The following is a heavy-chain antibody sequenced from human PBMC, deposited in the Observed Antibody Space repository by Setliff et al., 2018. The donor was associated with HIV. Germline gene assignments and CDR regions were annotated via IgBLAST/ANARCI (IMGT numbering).Heavy chain of an antibody. V-gene: IGHV1-18*01. J-gene: IGHJ6*03. Sequence: GASVKVSCKASGYTFTNNGPSWVRQAPGQGLEWMGWINVHNHNTNYAQKFQGRVSMNTDTSTNTAYMELSSLRPDDTAVYYCARDLGGYDDEGYYYYYMDVWGKGAKVTVSS. CDR1: GYTFTNNG. D-gene: IGHD5-12*01. CDR2: INVHNHNT. CDR3: ARDLGGYDDEGYYYYYMDV.